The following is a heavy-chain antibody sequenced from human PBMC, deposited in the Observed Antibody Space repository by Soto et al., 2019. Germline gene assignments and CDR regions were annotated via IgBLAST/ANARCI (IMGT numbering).Heavy chain of an antibody. CDR3: ARERSEEINEGYDIDY. V-gene: IGHV4-4*07. J-gene: IGHJ4*02. D-gene: IGHD5-12*01. CDR2: IYTSGST. CDR1: GASISDYY. Sequence: PSETLSLTCTVSGASISDYYWSWIRQPAGKGLEWIGRIYTSGSTDYNPSLKSRVTISIGTSKNQFSLKVTSMTAADTAVYYCARERSEEINEGYDIDYWGQGTLVTVSS.